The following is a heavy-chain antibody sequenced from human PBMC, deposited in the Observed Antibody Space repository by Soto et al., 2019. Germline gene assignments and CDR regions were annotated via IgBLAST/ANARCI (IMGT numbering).Heavy chain of an antibody. CDR3: ARDSNYYYGMDV. CDR2: IYYSGST. Sequence: QVQLQESGPGLVKPSETLSLTYTVSGGSISSYYWSWIRQPPGKGLEWIGYIYYSGSTNYNPSLKSRVTISVDTSKNQFSLKLSSVTAADTAVYYCARDSNYYYGMDVWGQGTTVTVSS. CDR1: GGSISSYY. V-gene: IGHV4-59*01. J-gene: IGHJ6*02.